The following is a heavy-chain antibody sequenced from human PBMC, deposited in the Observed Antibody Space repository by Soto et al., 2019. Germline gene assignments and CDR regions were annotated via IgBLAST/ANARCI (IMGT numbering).Heavy chain of an antibody. V-gene: IGHV3-21*01. Sequence: GGSLRLSCAASGFTFSSYSMNWVRQAPGKRLEWVSSISSSSSYIHYGDSVKGRFTISRDNAKNSLYLQMNSLRAEDTAVYYCAAVLYCGGDCYPDYYGMDVWGQGTTVTVSS. CDR2: ISSSSSYI. CDR3: AAVLYCGGDCYPDYYGMDV. D-gene: IGHD2-21*02. CDR1: GFTFSSYS. J-gene: IGHJ6*02.